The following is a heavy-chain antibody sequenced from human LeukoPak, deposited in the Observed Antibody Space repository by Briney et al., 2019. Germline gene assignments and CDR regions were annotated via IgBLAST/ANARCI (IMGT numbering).Heavy chain of an antibody. Sequence: PSETLSLTCAVYGGSFSGYYWSWIRQPPGKGLEWIGEINHSGSTNYNPSLKSRVTISVDTSKNQFSLKLSSVTAADTAVYYCARGKRITMIVVVKYYFDYWGQGTLVTVSS. J-gene: IGHJ4*02. V-gene: IGHV4-34*01. D-gene: IGHD3-22*01. CDR1: GGSFSGYY. CDR3: ARGKRITMIVVVKYYFDY. CDR2: INHSGST.